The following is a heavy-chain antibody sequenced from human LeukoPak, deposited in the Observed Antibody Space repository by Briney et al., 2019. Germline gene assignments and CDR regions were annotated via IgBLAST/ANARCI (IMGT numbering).Heavy chain of an antibody. J-gene: IGHJ4*02. CDR2: INHSGST. D-gene: IGHD3-16*02. CDR3: AREARGVIVIRYFDY. V-gene: IGHV4-34*01. Sequence: SETLSLTCAVYGGSFSGYYWSWIRQPPGKGLEWIGEINHSGSTNYNPSLKSRVTISVDTSKNQFSLKLSSVTAADTAVYCCAREARGVIVIRYFDYWGQGTLVTVSS. CDR1: GGSFSGYY.